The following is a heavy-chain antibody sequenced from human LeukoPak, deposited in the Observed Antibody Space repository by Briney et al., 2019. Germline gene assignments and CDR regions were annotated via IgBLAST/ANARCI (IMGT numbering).Heavy chain of an antibody. D-gene: IGHD4-17*01. CDR2: IYYSGST. Sequence: SETLSLTCTVSGYSISSGYYWGWIRQPPGKGLEWIGYIYYSGSTIYNPSLKSRVTISVDTSKNQFSLKLSSVTAADTAVYYCARLRDYGDSRYYFDYWGQGTLVTVSS. CDR3: ARLRDYGDSRYYFDY. CDR1: GYSISSGYY. J-gene: IGHJ4*02. V-gene: IGHV4-38-2*02.